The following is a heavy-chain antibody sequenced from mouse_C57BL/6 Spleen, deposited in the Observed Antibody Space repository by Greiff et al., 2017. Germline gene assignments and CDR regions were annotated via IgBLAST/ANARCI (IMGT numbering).Heavy chain of an antibody. CDR1: GYTFTDYE. V-gene: IGHV1-15*01. CDR3: TKYYGSSYDWYFGV. Sequence: QVQLQESGAELVRPGASVTLSCKASGYTFTDYEMHWVKQTPVHGLEWIGAIDPETGGTAYNQKFKGKAILTADKSSSTTYMVLRSLTSEDSAVYYCTKYYGSSYDWYFGVWGTGTTVPVAS. CDR2: IDPETGGT. J-gene: IGHJ1*03. D-gene: IGHD1-1*01.